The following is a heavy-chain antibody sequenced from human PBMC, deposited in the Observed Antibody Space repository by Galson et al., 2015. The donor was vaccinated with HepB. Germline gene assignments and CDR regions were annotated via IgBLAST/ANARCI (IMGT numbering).Heavy chain of an antibody. CDR1: GFTFSSYA. V-gene: IGHV3-30*04. J-gene: IGHJ4*02. D-gene: IGHD4-23*01. CDR3: AREAGFKVVTHLNYFDY. CDR2: ISYDGSNK. Sequence: SLRLSCAASGFTFSSYAKHWVRQAPGKGLEWVAVISYDGSNKYYADSVKGRFTISRDNSKNTLYLQMNSLRAEDTAVYYCAREAGFKVVTHLNYFDYWGQGTLVTVSS.